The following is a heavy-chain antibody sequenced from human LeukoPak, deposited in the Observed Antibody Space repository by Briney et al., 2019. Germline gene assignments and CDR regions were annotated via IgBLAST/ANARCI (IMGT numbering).Heavy chain of an antibody. CDR1: GFTFSSYA. J-gene: IGHJ5*02. V-gene: IGHV3-30-3*01. CDR3: ARDGLTMVRGAPYNWFDP. Sequence: GGSLRLSCTASGFTFSSYAMHWVRQAPGKGLEWVAVISYDGSNKYYADSVKGRFTISRDNSKNTLYLQMNSLRAKDTAVYYCARDGLTMVRGAPYNWFDPWGQGTMVTVSS. D-gene: IGHD3-10*01. CDR2: ISYDGSNK.